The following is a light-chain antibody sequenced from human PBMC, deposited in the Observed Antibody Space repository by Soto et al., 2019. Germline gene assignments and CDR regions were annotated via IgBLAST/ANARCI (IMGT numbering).Light chain of an antibody. V-gene: IGLV4-69*01. CDR3: QTWVTGIRV. Sequence: QSVLTQSPSASASLGAWVKLTCSLSSGHSSYAIAWHQQQPEKGPRYLMKLSSDGSHSKGDGIPDRFSGSSSGAERYLTLPSLQSEDEADYYCQTWVTGIRVFGGGTKLTVL. J-gene: IGLJ3*02. CDR1: SGHSSYA. CDR2: LSSDGSH.